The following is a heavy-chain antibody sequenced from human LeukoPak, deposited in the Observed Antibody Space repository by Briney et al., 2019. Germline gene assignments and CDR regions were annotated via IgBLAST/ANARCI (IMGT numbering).Heavy chain of an antibody. CDR1: GFTFGDYG. Sequence: NPGGSLRLSCAASGFTFGDYGLNWFRQAPGKGLEWVGFIRSTAFGGTTQYAASVKGRFTISRDDSKSTAYLQMSSLKTEDTAVYYCTRGAVAGLPYWGQGTLVTVSS. J-gene: IGHJ4*02. D-gene: IGHD6-19*01. V-gene: IGHV3-49*05. CDR3: TRGAVAGLPY. CDR2: IRSTAFGGTT.